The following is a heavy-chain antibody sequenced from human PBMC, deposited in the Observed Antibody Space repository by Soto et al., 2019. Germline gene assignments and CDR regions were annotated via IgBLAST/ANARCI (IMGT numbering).Heavy chain of an antibody. CDR3: VRDNLRTVTRLDY. J-gene: IGHJ4*02. CDR2: VYYDASRK. CDR1: GLTSRTFLAYD. V-gene: IGHV3-33*08. D-gene: IGHD4-17*01. Sequence: GGSLRLSCAVPGLTSRTFLAYDMHWVRQAPGKGLEWVAVVYYDASRKYYADSVKGRFTVSRDNSKNTLYLQMNSLRTEDTGIYYCVRDNLRTVTRLDYWGQGAVVTVSS.